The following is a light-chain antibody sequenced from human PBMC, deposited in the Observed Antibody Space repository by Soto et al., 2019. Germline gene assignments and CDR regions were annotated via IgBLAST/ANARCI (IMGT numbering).Light chain of an antibody. Sequence: SYELTQPPSVSVAPGQTSTITCGGYNIGSKSVHWYQQRPGQAPVLVVHDDSDRPSGIPERFSGSKSGNTASLTVSALQAEDEADYYCSSYTDRNNLVFGTGTKVTVL. V-gene: IGLV3-21*02. CDR3: SSYTDRNNLV. CDR2: DDS. J-gene: IGLJ1*01. CDR1: NIGSKS.